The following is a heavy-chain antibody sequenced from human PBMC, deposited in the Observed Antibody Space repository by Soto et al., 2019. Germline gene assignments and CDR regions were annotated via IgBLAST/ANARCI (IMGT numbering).Heavy chain of an antibody. CDR1: GISVRTGGYY. D-gene: IGHD6-13*01. V-gene: IGHV4-31*03. CDR3: ARDWAAAGPFDY. J-gene: IGHJ4*02. Sequence: SETLSLTCTVFGISVRTGGYYWSWIRQHPGKGLEWIGYIYYSGSTYYNPSLQSRVTISLDTSKNHFSLKLRSVTAADTAVYYCARDWAAAGPFDYWGQGTLVTVSS. CDR2: IYYSGST.